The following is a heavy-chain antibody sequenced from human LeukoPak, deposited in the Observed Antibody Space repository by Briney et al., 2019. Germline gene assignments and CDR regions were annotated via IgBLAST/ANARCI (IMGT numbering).Heavy chain of an antibody. D-gene: IGHD6-19*01. CDR1: GFTFSSYA. CDR3: ARYYSHTSAWSEGGLDQ. CDR2: IWYDGSKK. Sequence: GGSLKLSCAASGFTFSSYAMSWVRQAPGKGPEWVAVIWYDGSKKYYIDFAEGRFTISRDNSRNTLYLQMNSLRAEDTAVYYCARYYSHTSAWSEGGLDQWGQGTLVTVSS. V-gene: IGHV3-33*08. J-gene: IGHJ4*02.